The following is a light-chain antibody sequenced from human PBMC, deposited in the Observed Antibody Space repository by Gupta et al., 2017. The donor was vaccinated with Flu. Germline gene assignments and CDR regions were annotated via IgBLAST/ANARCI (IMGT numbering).Light chain of an antibody. Sequence: SRELTHPPSLSASPGPTACITCSGDEVTKEYGYWYQQRSGQAPSLLIYKERERPSGMAERFSGASSGTTVTLTISGVQAEDEADYYCQTADNRGTYVVFGGGTTLTVL. J-gene: IGLJ2*01. CDR2: KER. V-gene: IGLV3-25*01. CDR1: EVTKEY. CDR3: QTADNRGTYVV.